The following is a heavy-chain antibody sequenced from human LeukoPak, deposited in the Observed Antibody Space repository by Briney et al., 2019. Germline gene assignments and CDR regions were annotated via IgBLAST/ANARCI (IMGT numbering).Heavy chain of an antibody. D-gene: IGHD3-22*01. J-gene: IGHJ4*02. CDR2: ISASGVMT. Sequence: GGTLRLSCAASGFTVSDYAMTWVRQAPGKGLEWVSSISASGVMTYYADSVKGRFTISRDNAKNSLYLQMNSLRAEDTAVYYCARVLHKRNYDSTTYYGYWGQGTLVTVSS. CDR1: GFTVSDYA. CDR3: ARVLHKRNYDSTTYYGY. V-gene: IGHV3-23*01.